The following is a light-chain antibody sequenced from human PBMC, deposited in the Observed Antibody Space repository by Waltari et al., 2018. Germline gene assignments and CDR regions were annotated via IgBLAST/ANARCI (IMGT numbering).Light chain of an antibody. CDR2: DAS. V-gene: IGKV3-11*01. Sequence: ILFIHSPATLPLSQGERATLPCRARQRVIRYLACYQTKPDQAPSPPIYDASNRATGIPAMFTGSGSGTDFTLTISGLEPEGFAVYCCQQRSTWPLTFGEGTKLEIK. CDR3: QQRSTWPLT. CDR1: QRVIRY. J-gene: IGKJ2*01.